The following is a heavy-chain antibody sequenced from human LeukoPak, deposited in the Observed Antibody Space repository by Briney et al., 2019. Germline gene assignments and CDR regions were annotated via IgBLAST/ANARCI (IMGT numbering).Heavy chain of an antibody. CDR2: IGDTGKAK. CDR3: AKEEGWGVNVFDY. V-gene: IGHV3-30*04. Sequence: GGSLRLSCAASGFTFSSYAMHWVRQAPGKGLEWVAVIGDTGKAKYYADFVRGRFTISRDNSEKTVYLQMDSLRGDDTAVYYCAKEEGWGVNVFDYWGQGTLVSVSS. D-gene: IGHD3-10*01. CDR1: GFTFSSYA. J-gene: IGHJ4*02.